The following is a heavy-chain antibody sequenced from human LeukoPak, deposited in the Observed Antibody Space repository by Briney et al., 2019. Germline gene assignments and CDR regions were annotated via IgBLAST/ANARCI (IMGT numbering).Heavy chain of an antibody. Sequence: GGSLRLSCAASGFTFSSYDMHWVRHATGKGLEWVSAIGTAGDTYYPGSVKGRFTISRENAKNSFYLQMNSLRAGDTAVYYCARASDLLLFDYWGQGTLVTVSS. J-gene: IGHJ4*02. V-gene: IGHV3-13*01. CDR2: IGTAGDT. CDR1: GFTFSSYD. CDR3: ARASDLLLFDY. D-gene: IGHD2-15*01.